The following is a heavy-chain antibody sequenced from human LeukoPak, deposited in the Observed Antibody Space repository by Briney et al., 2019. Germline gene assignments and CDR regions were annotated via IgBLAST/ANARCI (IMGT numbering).Heavy chain of an antibody. D-gene: IGHD1-26*01. Sequence: AGSLRLSCAASGFTFSDYYMSWIRQAPGKGLEYISYISSRSSYTNYADSVKGRFTISRDNAKNSLYLQMNSLRAEDTAVYYCARDVRWSGSYYGGVDYWGQGTLVTVSS. CDR3: ARDVRWSGSYYGGVDY. J-gene: IGHJ4*02. CDR2: ISSRSSYT. CDR1: GFTFSDYY. V-gene: IGHV3-11*05.